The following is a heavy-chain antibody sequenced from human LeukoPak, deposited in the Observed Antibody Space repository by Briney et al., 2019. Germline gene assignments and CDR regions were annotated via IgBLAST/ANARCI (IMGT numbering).Heavy chain of an antibody. J-gene: IGHJ3*02. CDR2: IYHSGST. V-gene: IGHV4-38-2*02. CDR3: ARDSAMGFMTRAFDI. Sequence: RTSETLSLTCTVSGYSISSGYYWGWIRQPPGKGLEWIGSIYHSGSTYYNPSLKSRVTISVDTSKNQFSLKLSSVTAADTAVYYCARDSAMGFMTRAFDIWGQGTMVTVSS. CDR1: GYSISSGYY. D-gene: IGHD3-16*01.